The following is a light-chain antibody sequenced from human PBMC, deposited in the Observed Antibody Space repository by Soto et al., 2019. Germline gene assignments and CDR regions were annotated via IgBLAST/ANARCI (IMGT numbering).Light chain of an antibody. CDR3: QQYGGSPRT. V-gene: IGKV3-20*01. Sequence: EIVLTQFPGTLSLSPGESATLSCRASQSVTGNSLAWYQQKLGRAPRVLIYGASNRATGIPDRFSGSGSGTDFTLTITRLEPEDFAVYFCQQYGGSPRTFGQGTRLEIK. CDR2: GAS. CDR1: QSVTGNS. J-gene: IGKJ5*01.